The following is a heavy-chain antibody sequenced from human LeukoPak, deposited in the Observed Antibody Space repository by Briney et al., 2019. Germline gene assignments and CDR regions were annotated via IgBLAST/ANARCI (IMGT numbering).Heavy chain of an antibody. CDR2: ISAYNANT. V-gene: IGHV1-18*01. D-gene: IGHD2-15*01. J-gene: IGHJ3*02. Sequence: ASMKVSYKASGYTFTSYGITWVRQAPGQGLEWMGWISAYNANTDYAQKLQGRVTMTTDTSTSTAYMELTSLTSDDTAVYYCARGCSGGRCYYAVDMWGQGTMVIVSS. CDR3: ARGCSGGRCYYAVDM. CDR1: GYTFTSYG.